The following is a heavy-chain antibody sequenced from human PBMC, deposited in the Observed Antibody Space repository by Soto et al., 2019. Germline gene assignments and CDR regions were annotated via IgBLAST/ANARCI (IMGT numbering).Heavy chain of an antibody. D-gene: IGHD5-12*01. V-gene: IGHV1-69*13. J-gene: IGHJ6*02. Sequence: SVKVSCKASGGTFNNYPITWVRQAPGEGLEWMGGSIPIFGTANYAQKFQGRVTISVDESTSTAYMELSSLRSEDTAVYYCARGRGYSGDDHYYYFDMDVWGQGXTVTVSS. CDR1: GGTFNNYP. CDR2: SIPIFGTA. CDR3: ARGRGYSGDDHYYYFDMDV.